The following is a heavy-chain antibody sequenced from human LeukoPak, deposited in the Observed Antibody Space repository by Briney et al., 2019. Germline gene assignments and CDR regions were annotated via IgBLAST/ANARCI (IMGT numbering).Heavy chain of an antibody. CDR3: ARDQGSSWPRDFDY. J-gene: IGHJ4*02. V-gene: IGHV1-18*04. D-gene: IGHD6-13*01. CDR2: ISAYNGNT. CDR1: GYTFTGYY. Sequence: ASVKVSCRASGYTFTGYYMHWVQQAPGQGLEWMGWISAYNGNTNYAQKLQGRVTMTTDTSTSTAYMELRSLRSDDTAVYYCARDQGSSWPRDFDYWGQGTLVTVSS.